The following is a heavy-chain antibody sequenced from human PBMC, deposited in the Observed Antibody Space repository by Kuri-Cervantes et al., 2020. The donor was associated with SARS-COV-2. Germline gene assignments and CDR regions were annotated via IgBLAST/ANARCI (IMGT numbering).Heavy chain of an antibody. D-gene: IGHD1-26*01. Sequence: GGSLRLSCAASGFTFSSYGMHWVRQAPGKGLEWVAVISYDGSNKYYADSAKGRFTISRDNSKNTLYLQMNSLRAEDTAVYYCAKGGGPGSYIPLDYWGQGTLVTVSS. CDR1: GFTFSSYG. CDR3: AKGGGPGSYIPLDY. V-gene: IGHV3-30*18. J-gene: IGHJ4*02. CDR2: ISYDGSNK.